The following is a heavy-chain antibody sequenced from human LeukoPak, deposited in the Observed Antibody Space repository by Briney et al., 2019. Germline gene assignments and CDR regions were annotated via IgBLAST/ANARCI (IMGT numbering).Heavy chain of an antibody. CDR3: STGGPPAGHAYHV. CDR2: IGTVGDT. CDR1: GLTFSSYD. Sequence: GGSLRLSCTASGLTFSSYDMHWVRQVTGKGLEWVSAIGTVGDTHYQGSVKGRFTISRENAKNSVYLQMNNLRAGDTAVYYCSTGGPPAGHAYHVWGQGTMVTVSS. D-gene: IGHD2-2*01. V-gene: IGHV3-13*01. J-gene: IGHJ3*01.